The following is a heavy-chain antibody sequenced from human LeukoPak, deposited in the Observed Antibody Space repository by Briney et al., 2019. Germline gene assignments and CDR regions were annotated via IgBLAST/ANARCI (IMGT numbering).Heavy chain of an antibody. J-gene: IGHJ3*02. D-gene: IGHD3-22*01. CDR3: ARGPYYYDSSGRYDAFDI. CDR1: GYTFTSYD. Sequence: GASVKVSCKASGYTFTSYDINWVGQATGQWLEWMGWMNPNSGNTGYAQKFQGRVTITRNTSISTAYMELSSLRSEDTAVYYCARGPYYYDSSGRYDAFDIWGQGTMVTVSS. V-gene: IGHV1-8*03. CDR2: MNPNSGNT.